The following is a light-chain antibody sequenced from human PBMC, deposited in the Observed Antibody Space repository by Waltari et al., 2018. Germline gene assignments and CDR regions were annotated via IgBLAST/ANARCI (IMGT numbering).Light chain of an antibody. V-gene: IGKV3-20*01. CDR3: QQHGTLPAT. CDR1: QSVGSSS. J-gene: IGKJ1*01. CDR2: RAS. Sequence: EIVLTQSPGTESLSPWERVTLSCRASQSVGSSSLAWYQQKPGQAPRLVIYRASRRATGIPDRFSGSGSGTDFSLTISRLEPEDFAVYYCQQHGTLPATFGQGTKVEIK.